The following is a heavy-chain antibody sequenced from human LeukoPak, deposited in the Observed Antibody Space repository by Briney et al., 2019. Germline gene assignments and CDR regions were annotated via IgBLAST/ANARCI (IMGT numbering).Heavy chain of an antibody. V-gene: IGHV4-34*01. J-gene: IGHJ4*02. CDR1: GGSFSGYY. Sequence: SETLSLTCAVYGGSFSGYYWSWIRQPPGEGLEWIGEINHSGSTNYNPSLKSRVTISVDTSKNQFSLKLSSVTAADTAVYYCARAPSTYDYVWGSYRYTSFDYWGQGTLVTVSS. D-gene: IGHD3-16*02. CDR3: ARAPSTYDYVWGSYRYTSFDY. CDR2: INHSGST.